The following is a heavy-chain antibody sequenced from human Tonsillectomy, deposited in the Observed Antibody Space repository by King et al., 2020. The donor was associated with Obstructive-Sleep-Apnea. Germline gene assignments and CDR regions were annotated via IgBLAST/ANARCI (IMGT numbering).Heavy chain of an antibody. J-gene: IGHJ5*02. Sequence: VQLVESGAEVKKPGASVKVSCKASGYTFTGYYMHWVRQAPGQGLEWMGWINPNSGDTNYAQKFQGRVTMTRDSSINTAYMELSVLRSDDTAVYYCARGGAVASTFWPNWFDPWGQGTQVTVSS. V-gene: IGHV1-2*02. CDR1: GYTFTGYY. CDR2: INPNSGDT. D-gene: IGHD6-19*01. CDR3: ARGGAVASTFWPNWFDP.